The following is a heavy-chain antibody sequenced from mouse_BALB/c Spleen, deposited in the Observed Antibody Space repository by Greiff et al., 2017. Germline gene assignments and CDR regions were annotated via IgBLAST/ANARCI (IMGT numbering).Heavy chain of an antibody. V-gene: IGHV1-80*01. CDR3: ARGDSSYGNVLYYYAMDY. CDR2: IYPGDGDT. D-gene: IGHD2-1*01. J-gene: IGHJ4*01. Sequence: QVQLQQSGAELVRPGSSVKISCKASGYAFSSYWMNWVKQRPGQGLEWIGQIYPGDGDTNYNGKFKGKATLTADKSSSTAYMQLSSLTSEDSAVYFCARGDSSYGNVLYYYAMDYWGQGTSVTVSS. CDR1: GYAFSSYW.